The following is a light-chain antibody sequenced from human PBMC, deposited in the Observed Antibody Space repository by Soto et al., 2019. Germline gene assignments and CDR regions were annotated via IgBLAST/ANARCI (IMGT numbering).Light chain of an antibody. CDR2: GAS. Sequence: EIVLTQSPGTLSLSPGERATLSCRASQSVSSSYLAWYQQKPGPAPRLLIYGASSRATGIPDRFSGSGSGTDFTLTISRLESEDFAVYYCQQYGSSLWTFGQGTKVDIK. V-gene: IGKV3-20*01. CDR3: QQYGSSLWT. CDR1: QSVSSSY. J-gene: IGKJ1*01.